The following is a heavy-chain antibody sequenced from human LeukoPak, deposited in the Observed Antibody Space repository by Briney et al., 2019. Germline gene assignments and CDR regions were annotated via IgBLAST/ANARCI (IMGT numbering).Heavy chain of an antibody. V-gene: IGHV3-23*01. D-gene: IGHD3-10*01. CDR3: AKVVYGSGFNWFDP. Sequence: PGGSLRLSCAASGFSFSSYAVSWVRQAPGKGLEWVSAISGSGGSTYYADSVKGRFTISRDNSKNTPYLQMNSLRAEDTAVYYCAKVVYGSGFNWFDPWGQGTLVTVSS. CDR1: GFSFSSYA. J-gene: IGHJ5*02. CDR2: ISGSGGST.